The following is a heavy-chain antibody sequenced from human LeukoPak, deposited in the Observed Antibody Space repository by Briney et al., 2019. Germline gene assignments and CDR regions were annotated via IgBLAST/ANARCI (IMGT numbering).Heavy chain of an antibody. D-gene: IGHD2-21*02. CDR3: AAECGGDCYSGWFDP. CDR1: GYTFTSYD. J-gene: IGHJ5*02. V-gene: IGHV1-8*01. Sequence: ASVKVSCKASGYTFTSYDINWVRQATGQGLEWMGWMNPNSGNTGYAQKFQGRVTITTDESTSTAYMELSSLRSEDTAVYYCAAECGGDCYSGWFDPWGQGTLVTVSS. CDR2: MNPNSGNT.